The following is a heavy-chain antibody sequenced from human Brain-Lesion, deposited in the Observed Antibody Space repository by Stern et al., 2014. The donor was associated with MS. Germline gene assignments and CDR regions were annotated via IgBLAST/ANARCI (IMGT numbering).Heavy chain of an antibody. Sequence: VQLVESDPGLVKPSETLSLTCTVAGGSVSSTSYAWAWIRQPPGKGLEWIGTIYYSGNTYYSPSLKSRPTISRASSKNQFSLQRRSVTAADTAVYYCAGEEDIRYCSGGSCTGNWFDPWGQGTLVTVSS. V-gene: IGHV4-39*01. CDR2: IYYSGNT. J-gene: IGHJ5*02. CDR1: GGSVSSTSYA. CDR3: AGEEDIRYCSGGSCTGNWFDP. D-gene: IGHD2-15*01.